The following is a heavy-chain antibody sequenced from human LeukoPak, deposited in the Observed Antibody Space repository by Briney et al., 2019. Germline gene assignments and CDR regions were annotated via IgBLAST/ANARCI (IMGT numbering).Heavy chain of an antibody. Sequence: SETLSLTCAVYGGSLSAYYWTWLRQPPGKGLEWIGEINHGGSTNYNPSLKSRVTISIDTSKNQFSLKLSSVTAADTAVYYCARYLDYGGNSRVFQHWGQGTLVTVSS. J-gene: IGHJ1*01. CDR3: ARYLDYGGNSRVFQH. CDR1: GGSLSAYY. CDR2: INHGGST. V-gene: IGHV4-34*01. D-gene: IGHD4-23*01.